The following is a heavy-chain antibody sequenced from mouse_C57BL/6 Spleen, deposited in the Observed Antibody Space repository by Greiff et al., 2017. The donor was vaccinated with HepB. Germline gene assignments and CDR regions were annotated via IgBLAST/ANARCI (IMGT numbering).Heavy chain of an antibody. CDR3: ARSGGYYFY. D-gene: IGHD2-3*01. CDR1: GYAFTNYL. Sequence: QVQLKESGAELVRPGTSVKVSCKASGYAFTNYLIEWVKQRPGQGLEWIGVINPGSGGTNYNEKFKGKATLTADKSSSTAYMQLSSLTSEDSAVYFCARSGGYYFYWGQGTTLTVSS. V-gene: IGHV1-54*01. J-gene: IGHJ2*01. CDR2: INPGSGGT.